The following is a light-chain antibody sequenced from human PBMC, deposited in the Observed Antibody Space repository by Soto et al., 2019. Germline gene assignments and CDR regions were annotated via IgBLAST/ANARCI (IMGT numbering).Light chain of an antibody. V-gene: IGLV2-14*01. CDR3: SSYSTTDNLYV. CDR1: SSDGGGYDF. CDR2: GVY. Sequence: QSALTEPASVSGSPGQSITISCTGSSSDGGGYDFVSWYQPYPGKAPKLMIYGVYNRPLGVSDRFSGYRAGNTASLPISGLQAEDEVDYYCSSYSTTDNLYVFGTGTKVTVL. J-gene: IGLJ1*01.